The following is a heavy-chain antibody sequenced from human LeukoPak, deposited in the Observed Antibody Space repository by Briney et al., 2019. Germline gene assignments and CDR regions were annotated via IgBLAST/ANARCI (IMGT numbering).Heavy chain of an antibody. CDR1: GDPISSSNCY. J-gene: IGHJ6*03. Sequence: SETLSLTCTVSGDPISSSNCYWGWIRQPPGKGLEWIGSIYFSGGTYYNASLKSRVTISVDTSKNQFSLKLSSVTAADTAVYYCARDSSSWGYYYMDVWGKGTTVTVSS. CDR3: ARDSSSWGYYYMDV. D-gene: IGHD6-13*01. CDR2: IYFSGGT. V-gene: IGHV4-39*07.